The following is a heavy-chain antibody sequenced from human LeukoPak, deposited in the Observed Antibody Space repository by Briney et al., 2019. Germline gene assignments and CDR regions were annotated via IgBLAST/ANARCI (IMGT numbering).Heavy chain of an antibody. CDR2: ISYDGSNK. J-gene: IGHJ3*02. Sequence: GGSLRLSCAASGFTFSSYAMHWVRQAPGKGLEWVAVISYDGSNKCYADSVKGRFTISRDNSKNTLYLQMNSLRAEDTAVYYCARCVDSGSIIRGAFDIWGQGTMVTVSS. CDR3: ARCVDSGSIIRGAFDI. V-gene: IGHV3-30*04. CDR1: GFTFSSYA. D-gene: IGHD3-22*01.